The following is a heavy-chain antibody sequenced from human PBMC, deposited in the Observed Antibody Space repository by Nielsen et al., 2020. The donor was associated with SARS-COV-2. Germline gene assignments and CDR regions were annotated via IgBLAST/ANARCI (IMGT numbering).Heavy chain of an antibody. CDR2: IFSDGST. CDR3: ARDGVDYYYYMDV. Sequence: GESLKISCAASGFIVSKNYMNWVRQAPGKGLEWVSVIFSDGSTYYADSVKGRFTISRDTSRNTLFLQMNSLRDEDTGVYYCARDGVDYYYYMDVWGKGTTVTVSS. J-gene: IGHJ6*03. CDR1: GFIVSKNY. D-gene: IGHD3-3*01. V-gene: IGHV3-66*01.